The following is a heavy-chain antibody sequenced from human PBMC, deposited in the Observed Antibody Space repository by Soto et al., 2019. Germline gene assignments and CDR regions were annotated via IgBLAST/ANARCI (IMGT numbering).Heavy chain of an antibody. CDR1: GGSISSYY. D-gene: IGHD3-10*01. Sequence: VQLQELGPGLVKSSEILSLTCTVSGGSISSYYWAWIRQPVGEGLEYIGRIYTSDRTNYNPSFKSRVTMSVDASKNQFSLQMTSVTAADTAVYYCASLVYSSGCYYFDYWGPGTLVTVSS. CDR3: ASLVYSSGCYYFDY. V-gene: IGHV4-4*07. CDR2: IYTSDRT. J-gene: IGHJ4*02.